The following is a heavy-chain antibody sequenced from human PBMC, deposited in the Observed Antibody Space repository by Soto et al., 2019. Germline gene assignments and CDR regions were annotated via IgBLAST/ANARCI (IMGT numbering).Heavy chain of an antibody. D-gene: IGHD3-10*01. CDR1: GFPLSSYW. CDR2: INSDGSII. Sequence: EVQLVESGGGLVQPGGSLRLSCAASGFPLSSYWMHWVRQAPGRGLVWVSRINSDGSIIRYADSVKGRFTISRDNAKNTLYLQMSSLRAEDTAVYYCAKRTSMSGNYYFDYWGQGTLVTVSS. J-gene: IGHJ4*02. CDR3: AKRTSMSGNYYFDY. V-gene: IGHV3-74*01.